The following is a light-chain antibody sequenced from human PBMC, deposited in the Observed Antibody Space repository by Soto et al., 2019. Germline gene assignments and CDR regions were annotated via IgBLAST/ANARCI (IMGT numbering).Light chain of an antibody. J-gene: IGLJ7*01. V-gene: IGLV2-14*01. Sequence: QSALTQPASVSGSPGQSITISCTGTSSDVGGYNYVSWYQQHPGKAPKLMIYDVSERPSGVSNRFSGSKSGNTASLTISGLQAEDESDYYCSSYTSSSTLAFGGGTQLTVL. CDR3: SSYTSSSTLA. CDR1: SSDVGGYNY. CDR2: DVS.